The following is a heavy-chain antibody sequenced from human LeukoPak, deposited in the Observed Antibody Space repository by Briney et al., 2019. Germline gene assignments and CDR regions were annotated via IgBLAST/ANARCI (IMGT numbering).Heavy chain of an antibody. D-gene: IGHD3-9*01. CDR3: ARAFTYYDILTGTGHAFDI. V-gene: IGHV3-48*03. J-gene: IGHJ3*02. Sequence: SGGSLRLSCAASGFTFSSYEMNWVRQAPGKGLEWVSYISSSGSTIYYADSVKGRFTISRDNAKNSLYLQMNSLRAEDTAVYYCARAFTYYDILTGTGHAFDIWGQGTMVTVSS. CDR2: ISSSGSTI. CDR1: GFTFSSYE.